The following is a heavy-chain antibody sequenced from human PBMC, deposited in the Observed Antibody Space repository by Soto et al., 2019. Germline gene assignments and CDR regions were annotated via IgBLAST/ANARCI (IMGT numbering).Heavy chain of an antibody. D-gene: IGHD3-3*01. CDR2: INHSGST. CDR1: GGSFSGYY. CDR3: ARRITIFGVVIVYNWFDP. V-gene: IGHV4-34*01. Sequence: PSETLSLTCAVYGGSFSGYYWSWIRQPPGKGLEWIGEINHSGSTNYNPSLKSRATISVDTSKNQFSLKLSSVTAADTAVYYCARRITIFGVVIVYNWFDPWGQGTLVTVSS. J-gene: IGHJ5*02.